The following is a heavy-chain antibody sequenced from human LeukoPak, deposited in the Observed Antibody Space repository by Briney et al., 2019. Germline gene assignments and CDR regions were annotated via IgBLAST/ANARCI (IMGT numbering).Heavy chain of an antibody. CDR3: ARDGPDAFDI. V-gene: IGHV1-69*05. CDR1: GGTFSSYA. Sequence: ASVKVSCKASGGTFSSYAISWVRQAPGQGLEWMGGIIPIFGTANYAQKFQGRVTIATDESTSTAYMELSSLRSEDTAVYYCARDGPDAFDIWGQGTMVTVSS. CDR2: IIPIFGTA. J-gene: IGHJ3*02.